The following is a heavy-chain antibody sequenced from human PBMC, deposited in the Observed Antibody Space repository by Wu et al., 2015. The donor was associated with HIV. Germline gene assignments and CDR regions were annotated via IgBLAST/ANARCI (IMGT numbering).Heavy chain of an antibody. D-gene: IGHD3-10*01. J-gene: IGHJ4*02. CDR3: ARDRFYGSGSYVY. V-gene: IGHV1-69*12. Sequence: QVQLVQSGAEVKKPGSSVKVSCKASGGTFSNYAINWVRQAPGQGLEWMGGIIPLFGTANYAQRLQGRVTISADEFKSTVYMELSSLRSEDTAVYYCARDRFYGSGSYVYWGQGTLVTVSS. CDR2: IIPLFGTA. CDR1: GGTFSNYA.